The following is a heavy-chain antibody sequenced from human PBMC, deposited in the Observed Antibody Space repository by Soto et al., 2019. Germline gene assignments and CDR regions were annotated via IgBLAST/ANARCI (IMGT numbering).Heavy chain of an antibody. V-gene: IGHV3-73*02. J-gene: IGHJ4*02. Sequence: EVQLVESGGGLVQPRGSLKLSCAASGFTFSASAVNWVRQASVKGLQWVGRIGTKGQSYATTDTESGKGRFSISRDDSKSTAYQQMNSLQTEDTAVYYCSKYSGRSNATADLGQGTLVHVSS. CDR3: SKYSGRSNATAD. D-gene: IGHD1-26*01. CDR2: IGTKGQSYAT. CDR1: GFTFSASA.